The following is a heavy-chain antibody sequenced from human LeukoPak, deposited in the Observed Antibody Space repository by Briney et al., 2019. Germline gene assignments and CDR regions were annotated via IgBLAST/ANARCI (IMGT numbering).Heavy chain of an antibody. J-gene: IGHJ4*02. CDR1: GGTFSSYA. V-gene: IGHV1-69*13. CDR3: ARGRSEREYYFDY. D-gene: IGHD3-10*01. Sequence: SVKVSCKASGGTFSSYAISWERQAPGQGLEWMGGIIPIFGTANYAQKFQGRVTITADESTSTAYMELSSLRSEDTAVYYCARGRSEREYYFDYWGQGTLVTVSS. CDR2: IIPIFGTA.